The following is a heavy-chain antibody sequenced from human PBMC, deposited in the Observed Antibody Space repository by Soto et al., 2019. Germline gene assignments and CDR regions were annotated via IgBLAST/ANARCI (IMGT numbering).Heavy chain of an antibody. CDR2: ISGSGGRT. CDR3: AKWRAHYFYYGMDV. J-gene: IGHJ6*02. V-gene: IGHV3-23*01. CDR1: GFTFSTYA. Sequence: GGSLRLSCAASGFTFSTYAMNWVRQTPGKGLEWVSSISGSGGRTYYADSVTGRFTISRDNSKNTLSLQMKSLRAEDTAVFYCAKWRAHYFYYGMDVWGQGTTVTVAS.